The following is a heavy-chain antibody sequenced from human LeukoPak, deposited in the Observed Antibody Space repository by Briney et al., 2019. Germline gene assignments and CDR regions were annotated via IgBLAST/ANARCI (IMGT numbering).Heavy chain of an antibody. CDR1: GGSISSSSYY. CDR3: ARAEMATNYYYYYMDV. CDR2: IYYSGST. Sequence: SETLSLTCTVSGGSISSSSYYWGWIRQPPGKGLEWIGSIYYSGSTYYNPSLKSRVTISVDTSKNQFSLKLSSVTAADTAVYYCARAEMATNYYYYYMDVWGQGTTVTVSS. J-gene: IGHJ6*03. V-gene: IGHV4-39*07. D-gene: IGHD5-24*01.